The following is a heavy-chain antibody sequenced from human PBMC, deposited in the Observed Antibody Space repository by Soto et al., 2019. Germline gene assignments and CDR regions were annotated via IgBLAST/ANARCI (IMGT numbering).Heavy chain of an antibody. CDR2: IKQDGSEE. Sequence: EMQLVESGGGLVQPGGSLRLACTASGFTFSGYWMNWVRQAPGKGLEWVARIKQDGSEEHYVDSVKGRFTISRDNANNSVYLQMKSLRAEDTAVDYCARDPGLRPARIRGLGWFDPWGQGVLVTVSS. J-gene: IGHJ5*02. D-gene: IGHD6-6*01. V-gene: IGHV3-7*03. CDR3: ARDPGLRPARIRGLGWFDP. CDR1: GFTFSGYW.